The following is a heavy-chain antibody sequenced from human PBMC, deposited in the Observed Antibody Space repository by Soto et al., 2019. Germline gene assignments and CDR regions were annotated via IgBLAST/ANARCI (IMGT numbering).Heavy chain of an antibody. CDR2: ISGGGGTT. V-gene: IGHV3-23*01. J-gene: IGHJ4*02. CDR1: GVTFSIYA. Sequence: PVGSLRLSCEASGVTFSIYAMSCIRQAPEKGLEWVSVISGGGGTTHYADSVKGRFTISRDNSKNTLSLQMNSLGAEDTAVYYCAKGRFCSGGSCYPADSDSAYWGQGTLVTVSS. CDR3: AKGRFCSGGSCYPADSDSAY. D-gene: IGHD2-15*01.